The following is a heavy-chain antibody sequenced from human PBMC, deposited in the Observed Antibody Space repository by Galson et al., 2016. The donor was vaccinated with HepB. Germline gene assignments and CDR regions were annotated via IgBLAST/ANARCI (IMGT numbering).Heavy chain of an antibody. D-gene: IGHD2-15*01. CDR1: GGSISSDGFY. Sequence: LSLTCTVSGGSISSDGFYWTWIRQHPGKGLEWIGHIYYSGNTYYNPSLKSRLTISVDTSKNQFSLMLSSVTAADTAVYYCAKVDCSGDGCRLDYWGQGTLVTVSA. V-gene: IGHV4-31*03. CDR3: AKVDCSGDGCRLDY. CDR2: IYYSGNT. J-gene: IGHJ4*02.